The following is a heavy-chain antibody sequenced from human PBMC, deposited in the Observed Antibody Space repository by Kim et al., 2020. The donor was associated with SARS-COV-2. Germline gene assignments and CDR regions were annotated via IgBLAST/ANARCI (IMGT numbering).Heavy chain of an antibody. Sequence: GGSLRLSCAASGFTFSSYGMHWVRQAPGKGLEWVAVISYHGSNKYYADSVKGRFTISRDNSKNTLYLQMSSLRAEDTAVYYCARQMATTQYYFDCWGQGTLVTVSS. D-gene: IGHD5-12*01. CDR1: GFTFSSYG. J-gene: IGHJ4*02. V-gene: IGHV3-33*05. CDR2: ISYHGSNK. CDR3: ARQMATTQYYFDC.